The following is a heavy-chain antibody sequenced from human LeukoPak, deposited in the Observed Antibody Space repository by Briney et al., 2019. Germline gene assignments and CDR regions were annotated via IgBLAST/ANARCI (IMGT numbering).Heavy chain of an antibody. CDR2: IYPGDSDT. D-gene: IGHD3-16*02. J-gene: IGHJ4*02. CDR1: GYSFTSYW. V-gene: IGHV5-51*01. Sequence: GESLKISCKGSGYSFTSYWIGWVRQMPGKGLEWMGIIYPGDSDTRYSPSFQGQVTISADKSISTAYLQWSSLKASDTAMYYCARHPYYDYVWGSYRPHPNYWGQGTLVTVSS. CDR3: ARHPYYDYVWGSYRPHPNY.